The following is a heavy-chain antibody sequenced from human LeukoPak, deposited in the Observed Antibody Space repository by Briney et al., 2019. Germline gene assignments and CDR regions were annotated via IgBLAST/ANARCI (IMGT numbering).Heavy chain of an antibody. D-gene: IGHD1-20*01. CDR1: GGSIRSSSYY. CDR3: AIIKHSNNWELCYYYYYMDV. Sequence: SETLSLTCTVSGGSIRSSSYYWGWIRQPPGKGLEWVGSIYYSGSTYYNPSLKSRLTISVDTSKNQFSLRLSSVTAADTAVYYCAIIKHSNNWELCYYYYYMDVWGKGTTVTVSS. J-gene: IGHJ6*03. V-gene: IGHV4-39*07. CDR2: IYYSGST.